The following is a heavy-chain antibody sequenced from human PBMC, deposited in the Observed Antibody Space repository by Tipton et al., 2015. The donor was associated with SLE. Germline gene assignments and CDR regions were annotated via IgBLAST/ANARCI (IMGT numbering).Heavy chain of an antibody. CDR2: ISSEGTST. CDR3: ARGVYFGSGRYYFDY. J-gene: IGHJ4*02. V-gene: IGHV3-64*01. CDR1: GFTFSSYY. D-gene: IGHD3-10*01. Sequence: SLRLSCAASGFTFSSYYMHWVRQAPGKGLEYVSSISSEGTSTFYANSVKGRFTISRDNSKNTLYFQMGSLTAEDMAVYYCARGVYFGSGRYYFDYWGQGNLVTVSS.